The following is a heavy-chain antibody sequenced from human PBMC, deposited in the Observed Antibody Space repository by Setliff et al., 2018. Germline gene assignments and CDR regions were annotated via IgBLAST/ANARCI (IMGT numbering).Heavy chain of an antibody. V-gene: IGHV4-4*07. CDR1: GCSISSYY. CDR3: AREQWLDPPGYYYMDV. CDR2: IYIGGSA. J-gene: IGHJ6*03. D-gene: IGHD6-19*01. Sequence: PSEALSPTCPVPGCSISSYYWSWIRQPAGKGLEWIGHIYIGGSANYNPSLKSRVTMSIDTSKNQFSLKLNSVTAADMAVYYCAREQWLDPPGYYYMDVWAKGTTVTVSS.